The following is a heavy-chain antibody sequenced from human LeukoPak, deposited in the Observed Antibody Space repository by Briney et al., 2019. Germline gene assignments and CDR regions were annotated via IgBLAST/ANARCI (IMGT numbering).Heavy chain of an antibody. D-gene: IGHD6-19*01. CDR2: IDYSGST. CDR3: AREKRAVAGFYFDY. J-gene: IGHJ4*02. Sequence: PSKTLSLTCTVSGGSVSSGSYYWSWIRQPPGKGLEWIGYIDYSGSTNYNPSLKTRVTISVDTSKNQFSLKLSSVTAADRAVYYCAREKRAVAGFYFDYWGQGTLVTVSS. V-gene: IGHV4-61*01. CDR1: GGSVSSGSYY.